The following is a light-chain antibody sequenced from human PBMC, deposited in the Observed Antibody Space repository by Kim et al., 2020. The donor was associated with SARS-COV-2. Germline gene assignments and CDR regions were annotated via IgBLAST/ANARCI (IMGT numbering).Light chain of an antibody. V-gene: IGLV3-1*01. CDR2: QDS. J-gene: IGLJ2*01. CDR3: QAWDSSTAGV. CDR1: KLGDKY. Sequence: VSPGQTASITCSGDKLGDKYACWYQQKPGQAPVLVIYQDSKRPSGIPERFSGSNSGNTATLTISGTQAMDEADYYCQAWDSSTAGVFGGGTKLTVL.